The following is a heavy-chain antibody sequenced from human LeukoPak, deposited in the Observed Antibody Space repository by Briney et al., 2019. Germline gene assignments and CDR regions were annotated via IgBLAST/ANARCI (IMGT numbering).Heavy chain of an antibody. CDR1: GGSISSYY. J-gene: IGHJ4*02. V-gene: IGHV4-59*01. D-gene: IGHD5-18*01. CDR3: ARKGGYSYGQMDY. CDR2: IYYSGSS. Sequence: PSETLSLTCTVSGGSISSYYWSWIRQPPGKGLEWIGYIYYSGSSNYNPSLKSRGTISVDTSKNQFSLKLSSVTAADTAVYYCARKGGYSYGQMDYWGQGTLVTVSS.